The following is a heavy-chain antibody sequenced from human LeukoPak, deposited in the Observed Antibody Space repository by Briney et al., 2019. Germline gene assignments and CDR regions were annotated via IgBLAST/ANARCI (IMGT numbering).Heavy chain of an antibody. CDR2: ISGSGGST. CDR1: GFTFSSYG. Sequence: GGSLRLSCAASGFTFSSYGMSWVRQAPGKGLEWVSAISGSGGSTYYADPVKGRFTISRDNSKNTLYLQMNSLRAEDTAVYYCARNNYYGSGAFDYWGQGTLVTVSS. CDR3: ARNNYYGSGAFDY. J-gene: IGHJ4*02. D-gene: IGHD3-10*01. V-gene: IGHV3-23*01.